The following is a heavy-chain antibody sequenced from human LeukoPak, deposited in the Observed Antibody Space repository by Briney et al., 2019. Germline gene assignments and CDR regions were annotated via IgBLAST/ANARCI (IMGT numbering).Heavy chain of an antibody. CDR3: ALERRYYDSSGYGAD. V-gene: IGHV3-23*01. CDR1: GFTFSSYA. CDR2: ISGSGGST. D-gene: IGHD3-22*01. Sequence: GGSLRLSCAASGFTFSSYAMTWVRQAPGKGLEWVSAISGSGGSTYYADSVKGRFTISRDNAKNSLYLQMNSLRAEDTAVYYCALERRYYDSSGYGADWGQGTLVTVSS. J-gene: IGHJ4*02.